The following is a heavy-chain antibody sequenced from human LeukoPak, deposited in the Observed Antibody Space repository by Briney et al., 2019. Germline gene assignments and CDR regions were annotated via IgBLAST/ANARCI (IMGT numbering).Heavy chain of an antibody. J-gene: IGHJ4*02. V-gene: IGHV3-30*18. Sequence: GGSLRLSCAASGFTFSTYGMHRVRQAPGKGLEWVALIVYDGSNKYDESSKHYADSVKGRFTISRDNSKNTLYLQLNSLRAEDTAVYYCAKDRETTASGTFDYWGQGTLVTVSS. CDR2: IVYDGSNK. D-gene: IGHD6-13*01. CDR1: GFTFSTYG. CDR3: AKDRETTASGTFDY.